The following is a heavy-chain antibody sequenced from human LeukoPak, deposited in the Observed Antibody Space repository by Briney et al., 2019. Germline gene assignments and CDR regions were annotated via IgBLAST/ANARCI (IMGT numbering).Heavy chain of an antibody. J-gene: IGHJ4*02. CDR3: AKSFAVAGSRPPDY. V-gene: IGHV3-23*01. CDR2: ISGSGSST. Sequence: LSLTCTVSGGSISSGGYYWSWVRQAPGKGLEWVSLISGSGSSTYYADSAKDRFTISKDNSKNTLYLQMNSLRAEDTAVYYCAKSFAVAGSRPPDYWGQGTLVTVSS. D-gene: IGHD6-13*01. CDR1: GGSISSGGYY.